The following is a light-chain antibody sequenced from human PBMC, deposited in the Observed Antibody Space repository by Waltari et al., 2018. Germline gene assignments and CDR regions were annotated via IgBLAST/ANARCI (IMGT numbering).Light chain of an antibody. Sequence: EIVLTQSPGILSLSPGERATLSCRASQSVNSRYLAWYQQKPGQAPRLLISGASSRATGIPDRFSGSGSGTDFTLTISRLEPEDFAVYYCQQYDTSPPGYTFGQGTKLEIK. CDR2: GAS. CDR1: QSVNSRY. J-gene: IGKJ2*01. V-gene: IGKV3-20*01. CDR3: QQYDTSPPGYT.